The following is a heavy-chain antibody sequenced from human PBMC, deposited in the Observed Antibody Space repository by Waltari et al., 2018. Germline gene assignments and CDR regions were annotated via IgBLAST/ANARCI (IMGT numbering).Heavy chain of an antibody. Sequence: QVQLVQSGGGVVQPGRSLRLSCAASGFTFSSYGMHWVRQAPGKGLEWVAVIWYDGSNKYYAASVKGRFTISIDNSKTTLYLQMNSLRAEDTAVYYCARDGFDSSGYWYFDYWGQGTLVTVSS. CDR1: GFTFSSYG. V-gene: IGHV3-33*01. D-gene: IGHD3-22*01. J-gene: IGHJ4*02. CDR3: ARDGFDSSGYWYFDY. CDR2: IWYDGSNK.